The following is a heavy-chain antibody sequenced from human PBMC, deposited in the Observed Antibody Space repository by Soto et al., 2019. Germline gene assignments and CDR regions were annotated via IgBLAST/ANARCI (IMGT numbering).Heavy chain of an antibody. D-gene: IGHD5-18*01. CDR3: AKDSGRGYNYGQHWFGP. V-gene: IGHV3-30*18. CDR2: ISYDGTNK. Sequence: GALRLSCAASGFTFSSYGMHWVRQAPGKGLEWVALISYDGTNKYYADSVKGRFTISRDNSKNTLYLQMNSLRAEDTAVYYCAKDSGRGYNYGQHWFGPWGQGTLVTVSS. CDR1: GFTFSSYG. J-gene: IGHJ5*02.